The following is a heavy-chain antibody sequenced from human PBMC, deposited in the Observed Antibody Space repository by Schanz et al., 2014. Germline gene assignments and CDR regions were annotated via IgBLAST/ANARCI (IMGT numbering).Heavy chain of an antibody. Sequence: QVQLVESGGGVVQPGRSLRLSCAASGFIFSSYGLHWVRQAPGKGLEWVAAMSYDGSIKYYGDSVKGRFTISRDNSKNTLYLHMNSLRSEDTAVYYCARDRGYCSGGSCLTCDYWGQGTLVTVSS. CDR2: MSYDGSIK. J-gene: IGHJ4*02. CDR1: GFIFSSYG. V-gene: IGHV3-30*06. CDR3: ARDRGYCSGGSCLTCDY. D-gene: IGHD2-15*01.